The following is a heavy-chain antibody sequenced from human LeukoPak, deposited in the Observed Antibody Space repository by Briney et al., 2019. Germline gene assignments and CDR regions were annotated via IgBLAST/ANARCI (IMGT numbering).Heavy chain of an antibody. J-gene: IGHJ4*02. CDR2: IKQDGSEK. Sequence: GASLRPSCAASGFSFSSYLRAFVRPPAGEGLEWVANIKQDGSEKSDVESVEGRFTISRDNARTSLYLHMDSLRAEDTAVYYCARDRGYSSSWSDYWGQGTLVTVSS. D-gene: IGHD6-13*01. CDR1: GFSFSSYL. V-gene: IGHV3-7*01. CDR3: ARDRGYSSSWSDY.